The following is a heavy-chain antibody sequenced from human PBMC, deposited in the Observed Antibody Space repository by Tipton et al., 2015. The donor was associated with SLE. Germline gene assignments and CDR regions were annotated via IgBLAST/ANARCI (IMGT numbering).Heavy chain of an antibody. CDR2: IYSNGST. CDR1: GDSLSSNTYY. Sequence: TLSLTCSVSGDSLSSNTYYWGWIRQPPGKGLEWIGTIYSNGSTSSNPSLRSRVTIPVDTSNNQFSLKMRSVTAADTAVYYCATNGHGETYEFFTEYLRHWGQGTLVTVSS. J-gene: IGHJ1*01. V-gene: IGHV4-39*01. D-gene: IGHD5-12*01. CDR3: ATNGHGETYEFFTEYLRH.